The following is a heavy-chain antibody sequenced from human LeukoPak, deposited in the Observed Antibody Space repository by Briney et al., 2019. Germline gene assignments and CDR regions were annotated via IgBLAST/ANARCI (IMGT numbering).Heavy chain of an antibody. D-gene: IGHD3-9*01. CDR2: IYYSGST. CDR3: ARDKSIDILTGYYGIDY. Sequence: SETLSLTCTVSGGSISSYYWGWIRQPPGKGLEWIGSIYYSGSTYYNPSLKSRVTISVDTSKNQFSLKLSSVTAADTAVYYCARDKSIDILTGYYGIDYWGQGTLVTVSS. J-gene: IGHJ4*02. CDR1: GGSISSYY. V-gene: IGHV4-39*07.